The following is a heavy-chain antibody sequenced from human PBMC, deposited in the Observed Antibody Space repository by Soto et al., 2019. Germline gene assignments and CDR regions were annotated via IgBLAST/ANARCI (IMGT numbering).Heavy chain of an antibody. CDR3: ARGAVAGTWPYLPPGFAY. D-gene: IGHD6-19*01. CDR1: GYTFTSYY. Sequence: ASVKVSCKASGYTFTSYYMHWLRQAPGQGLQWKGIINPSAGTTSYAQRFQGRVTMTRDTSTSTVYMELSSLRSEDTAIYYCARGAVAGTWPYLPPGFAYWGQGTLVTVSS. J-gene: IGHJ4*02. CDR2: INPSAGTT. V-gene: IGHV1-46*01.